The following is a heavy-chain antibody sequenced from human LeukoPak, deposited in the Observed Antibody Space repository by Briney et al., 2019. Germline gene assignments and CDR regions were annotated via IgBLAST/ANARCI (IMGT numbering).Heavy chain of an antibody. V-gene: IGHV1-69*13. CDR1: GGTFSSYA. CDR2: IIPIFGTA. CDR3: ARARSQVLRYFDWFYYFDY. Sequence: ASVKVSCKASGGTFSSYAISWVRQAPGQGLEWMGGIIPIFGTANYAQKFQGRVTITADESTSTAYMELSSLRSEDTAVYYCARARSQVLRYFDWFYYFDYWGQGTLVTVSS. J-gene: IGHJ4*02. D-gene: IGHD3-9*01.